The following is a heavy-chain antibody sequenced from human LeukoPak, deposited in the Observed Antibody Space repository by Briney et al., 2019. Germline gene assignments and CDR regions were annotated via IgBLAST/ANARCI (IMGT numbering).Heavy chain of an antibody. CDR1: GFTFSSYS. V-gene: IGHV3-48*04. CDR2: ISISSNTI. CDR3: AELGITMIGGV. D-gene: IGHD3-10*02. Sequence: GGSLRLSCAASGFTFSSYSMNWVRQAPGKGLEWVSYISISSNTIYYADSVKGRFTISRDNAKNSLYLQMNSLRAEDTAVYYCAELGITMIGGVWGKGTTVTISS. J-gene: IGHJ6*04.